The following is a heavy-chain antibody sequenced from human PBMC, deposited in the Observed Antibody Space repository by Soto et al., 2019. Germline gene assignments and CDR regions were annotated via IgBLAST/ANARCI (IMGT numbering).Heavy chain of an antibody. CDR3: SADRPDIGVGWWV. J-gene: IGHJ6*02. CDR2: IVVASGQT. Sequence: SVTVSCTASGSGFISSGIQWVRQAHGQRLEWIGWIVVASGQTNYAQNFRGRVAITRDTSTATAYIELTGLTSEDTAVYFCSADRPDIGVGWWVWGQGTTVTVSS. D-gene: IGHD2-15*01. CDR1: GSGFISSG. V-gene: IGHV1-58*02.